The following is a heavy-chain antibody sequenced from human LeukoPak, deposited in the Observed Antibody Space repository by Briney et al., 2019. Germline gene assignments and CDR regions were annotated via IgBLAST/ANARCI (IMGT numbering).Heavy chain of an antibody. CDR2: ISAYNGNT. J-gene: IGHJ6*03. D-gene: IGHD3-9*01. CDR1: GYTFISHG. CDR3: ARVDTGYDILTGYPDYYYMDV. Sequence: ASVKVSCKASGYTFISHGISWVRQAPGQWLEWMGWISAYNGNTNYSQKLQGRVTMTTDTSTSTAYMDLRSLRSDDTAVYYCARVDTGYDILTGYPDYYYMDVWGKGTTVTVSS. V-gene: IGHV1-18*01.